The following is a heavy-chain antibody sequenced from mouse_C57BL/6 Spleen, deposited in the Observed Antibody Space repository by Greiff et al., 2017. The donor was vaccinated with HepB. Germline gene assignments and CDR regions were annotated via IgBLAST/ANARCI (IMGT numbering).Heavy chain of an antibody. CDR3: ARDQTGKGTFDY. CDR2: ISDGGSYT. J-gene: IGHJ2*01. D-gene: IGHD4-1*01. Sequence: EVHLVESGGGLVKPGGSLKLSCAASGFTFSSYAMSWVRQTPEKRLEWVATISDGGSYTYYPDNVKGRFTISRDNAKNNLYLQMSHLKSEDTAMYYCARDQTGKGTFDYWGQGTTLTVSS. CDR1: GFTFSSYA. V-gene: IGHV5-4*01.